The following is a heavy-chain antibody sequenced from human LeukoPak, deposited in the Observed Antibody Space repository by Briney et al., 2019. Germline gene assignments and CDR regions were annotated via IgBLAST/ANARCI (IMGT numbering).Heavy chain of an antibody. V-gene: IGHV3-30*02. J-gene: IGHJ4*02. Sequence: GSLLLSCAASGFTFSSYGMHWGRPAPGKGLGGVAFIRYDGSNKYYADSVKGRFTISRDNSKNTLYLQMNSLRAEDTAVYYCEPGDIVVVPAAYWGQGTLVTVSS. CDR3: EPGDIVVVPAAY. CDR1: GFTFSSYG. D-gene: IGHD2-2*01. CDR2: IRYDGSNK.